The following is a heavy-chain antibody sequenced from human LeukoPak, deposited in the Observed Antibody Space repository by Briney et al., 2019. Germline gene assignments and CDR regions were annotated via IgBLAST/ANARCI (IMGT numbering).Heavy chain of an antibody. CDR2: INPNSGGT. D-gene: IGHD1-26*01. Sequence: ASVKLSCKASGYTFTGYNMHLVRQAPGQALEWMGRINPNSGGTNYAQKFQDRVTMIREASISTAYMELIRLSSDATAVYYSARGRGSLIDYWGQGTLVTLSS. V-gene: IGHV1-2*06. J-gene: IGHJ4*02. CDR1: GYTFTGYN. CDR3: ARGRGSLIDY.